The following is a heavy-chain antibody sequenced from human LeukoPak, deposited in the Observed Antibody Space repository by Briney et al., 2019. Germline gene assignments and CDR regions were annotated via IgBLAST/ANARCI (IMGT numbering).Heavy chain of an antibody. V-gene: IGHV3-20*04. Sequence: RPGGSLRLSCAASGFTFDDYGMSWVRQAPGKGLEWVSGINWNGGSTGYADSVKGRFTISRDNAKNSLYLQMNSLRAEDTALYYCARSIAVAGTGLPGQIDYWGQGTLVTVSS. CDR2: INWNGGST. CDR1: GFTFDDYG. D-gene: IGHD6-19*01. J-gene: IGHJ4*02. CDR3: ARSIAVAGTGLPGQIDY.